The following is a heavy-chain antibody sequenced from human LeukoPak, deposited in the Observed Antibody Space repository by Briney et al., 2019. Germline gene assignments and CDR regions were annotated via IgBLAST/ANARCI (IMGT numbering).Heavy chain of an antibody. J-gene: IGHJ4*02. Sequence: PGGSLKLPCGASGFNFSGSAMHWVRQASGKGLEGVGRIRNKGYSHATTYGASVKGRFSISRDDSNNMTYLQMNSLKTEDTAVYYCTTLIYVWGSERPDYWGQGTLVIVSS. CDR2: IRNKGYSHAT. CDR1: GFNFSGSA. V-gene: IGHV3-73*01. D-gene: IGHD3-16*01. CDR3: TTLIYVWGSERPDY.